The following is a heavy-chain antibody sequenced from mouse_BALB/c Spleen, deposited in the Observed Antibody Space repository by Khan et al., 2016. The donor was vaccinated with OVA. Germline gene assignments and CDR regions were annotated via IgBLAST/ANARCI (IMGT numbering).Heavy chain of an antibody. Sequence: EVKLLESGPELVRPGASVKISCKASGYSFTGYFMNWVMQSHGKSLEWIGRINPHIGETFYNQRFKDKATLTVDESSSTAHLALRSLASEDSAVYYCTRIYRSDFDYWGQGTTLTVSS. D-gene: IGHD1-1*01. CDR1: GYSFTGYF. V-gene: IGHV1-20*02. CDR3: TRIYRSDFDY. J-gene: IGHJ2*01. CDR2: INPHIGET.